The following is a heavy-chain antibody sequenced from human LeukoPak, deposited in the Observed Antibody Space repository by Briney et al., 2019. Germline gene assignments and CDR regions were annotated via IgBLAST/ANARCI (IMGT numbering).Heavy chain of an antibody. CDR3: ARVDLPPLFYGSGSAIDY. CDR2: ISSSSSTI. D-gene: IGHD3-10*01. Sequence: GGSLRLSCAASGFTLSSYSMNWVRQAPGKGLEWVSYISSSSSTIYYADSVKGRFTISRDNAKNSLYLQMNSLRAEDTAVYYCARVDLPPLFYGSGSAIDYWGQGTLVTVSS. V-gene: IGHV3-48*01. J-gene: IGHJ4*02. CDR1: GFTLSSYS.